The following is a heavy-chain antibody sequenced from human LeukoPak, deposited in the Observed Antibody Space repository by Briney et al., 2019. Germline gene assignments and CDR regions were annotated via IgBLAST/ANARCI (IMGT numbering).Heavy chain of an antibody. CDR2: IYYSGST. V-gene: IGHV4-39*01. Sequence: SETLSLTCTVSGGSISSSSYYWGWIRQPPGKGLEWIGSIYYSGSTYYNPSLKSRVTISVDTSKNQFSLKLSSVTAADTAVYYCARGGYYDSLAFDLWGRGTLVTVSS. J-gene: IGHJ2*01. D-gene: IGHD3-22*01. CDR1: GGSISSSSYY. CDR3: ARGGYYDSLAFDL.